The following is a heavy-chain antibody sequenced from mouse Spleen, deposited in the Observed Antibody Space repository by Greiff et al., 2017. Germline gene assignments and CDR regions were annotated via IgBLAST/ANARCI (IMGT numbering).Heavy chain of an antibody. CDR2: IDPENGDT. D-gene: IGHD1-1*01. CDR3: NANYGSSWYFDY. Sequence: EVKLVESGAELVRSGASVKLSCTASGFNIKDYYMHWVKQRPEQGLEWIGWIDPENGDTEYAPKFQGKATMTADTSSNTAYLQLSSLTSEDTAVYYCNANYGSSWYFDYWGQGTTLTVSS. CDR1: GFNIKDYY. J-gene: IGHJ2*01. V-gene: IGHV14-4*02.